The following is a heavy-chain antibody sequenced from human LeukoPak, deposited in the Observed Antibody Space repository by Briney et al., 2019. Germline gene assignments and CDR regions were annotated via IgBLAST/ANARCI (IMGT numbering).Heavy chain of an antibody. V-gene: IGHV4-31*03. CDR3: ARVYSNYVGWFDP. J-gene: IGHJ5*02. D-gene: IGHD4-11*01. CDR1: GGSISSGVYY. CDR2: IYYSGST. Sequence: SETLSLTCTVSGGSISSGVYYWSWIRQHPGKGLEWIGYIYYSGSTYYNPSLKSRVTISVDTSKNQFSLKLSSVTAADTAVYYCARVYSNYVGWFDPWGQGTLVTVSS.